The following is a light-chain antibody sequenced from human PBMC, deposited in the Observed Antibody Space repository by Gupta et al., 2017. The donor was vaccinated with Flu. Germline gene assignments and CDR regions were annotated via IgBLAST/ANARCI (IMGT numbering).Light chain of an antibody. CDR3: QQRSKRPPGLT. CDR2: NAS. CDR1: QSVDDY. J-gene: IGKJ3*01. Sequence: VLTHSPATLSLSPGETATLSCRASQSVDDYLVWYQQKPGQAPRLLMYNASNRATGVPPRFSGSGSGTDFTLTISNLEPEDVAVYYCQQRSKRPPGLTFGPGTRVKI. V-gene: IGKV3-11*01.